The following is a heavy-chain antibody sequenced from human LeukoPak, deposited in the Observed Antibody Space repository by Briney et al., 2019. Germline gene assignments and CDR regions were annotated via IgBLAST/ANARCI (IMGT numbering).Heavy chain of an antibody. D-gene: IGHD3-22*01. CDR1: GYTFTSQY. CDR2: INPSVGRT. Sequence: ASVKVSCKASGYTFTSQYIHWVRQAPGQGPEWMGMINPSVGRTRYTEKFQGRVTMTRDTSTSTVYMDLSNLSSEDTAVYYCARERTYDSSAYYPHYYYMDVWGKGTTVTISS. CDR3: ARERTYDSSAYYPHYYYMDV. J-gene: IGHJ6*03. V-gene: IGHV1-46*01.